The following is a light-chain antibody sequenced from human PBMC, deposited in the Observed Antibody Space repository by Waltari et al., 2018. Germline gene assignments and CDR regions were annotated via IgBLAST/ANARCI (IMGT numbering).Light chain of an antibody. J-gene: IGKJ2*01. Sequence: EVVLTQSPGALSVSPGESATLSCRASRNVGSSLAWYQQTPGQAPRLLVYDATNRATDVPARFSGSGYGTQFTLTISSLQSEDFGVYYCHQYNYWPPAYTFGQGTKLEIK. CDR3: HQYNYWPPAYT. V-gene: IGKV3-15*01. CDR2: DAT. CDR1: RNVGSS.